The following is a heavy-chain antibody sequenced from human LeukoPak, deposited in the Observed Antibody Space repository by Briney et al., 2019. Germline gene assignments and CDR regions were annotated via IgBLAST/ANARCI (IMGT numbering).Heavy chain of an antibody. CDR1: GYSFTSYW. CDR3: ARLVRYNWNYDRLNWFDP. D-gene: IGHD1-7*01. Sequence: KPGESLKISCKGSGYSFTSYWIGWVRQMPGKGLEWMGIIYPGDSDTRYSPSFQDQVTISADKSISTAYLQWSSLKASDTAMYYCARLVRYNWNYDRLNWFDPWGQGTLVTVSS. J-gene: IGHJ5*02. CDR2: IYPGDSDT. V-gene: IGHV5-51*03.